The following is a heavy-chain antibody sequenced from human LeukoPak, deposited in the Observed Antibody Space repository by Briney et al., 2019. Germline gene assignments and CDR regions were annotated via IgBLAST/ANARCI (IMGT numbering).Heavy chain of an antibody. Sequence: PSETLSLTCTVSGGSISSSNYYWGWLRQPPGKGLEWIGSIYYSGSTYYNPSLKSRVTISVDTSKNQFSLKLSSVTAADTAVYYCARRVIVATIDYWGQGTLVTVSS. J-gene: IGHJ4*02. D-gene: IGHD5-12*01. CDR1: GGSISSSNYY. V-gene: IGHV4-39*01. CDR2: IYYSGST. CDR3: ARRVIVATIDY.